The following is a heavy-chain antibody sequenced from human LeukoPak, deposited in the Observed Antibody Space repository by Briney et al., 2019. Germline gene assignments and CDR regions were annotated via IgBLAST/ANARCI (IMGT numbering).Heavy chain of an antibody. CDR2: IRSDGTT. CDR3: ARAGDYGSGSCAFDM. V-gene: IGHV3-74*01. Sequence: GGSLRLSCAASGFTFGSHWIRWVRQAPGKGLVWVSRIRSDGTTTYADSVKGRFTISRDNAKNTLYLQMNSLRAEDTAVYYCARAGDYGSGSCAFDMWGQGTMVTVSS. D-gene: IGHD3-10*01. CDR1: GFTFGSHW. J-gene: IGHJ3*02.